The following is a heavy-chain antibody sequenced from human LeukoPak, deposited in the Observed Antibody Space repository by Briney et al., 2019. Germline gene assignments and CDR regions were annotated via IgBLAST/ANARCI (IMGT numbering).Heavy chain of an antibody. J-gene: IGHJ6*03. D-gene: IGHD3-22*01. CDR2: ISGSGGST. CDR3: ARASRGYYYMDV. V-gene: IGHV3-23*01. Sequence: GGSLRLSCAASGFTFSSFAVSWVRQAPGKGLEWVSAISGSGGSTYYADSVKGRFTISRDNAKNSLYLQMNSLRAEDTAVFYCARASRGYYYMDVWGKGTTVTVSS. CDR1: GFTFSSFA.